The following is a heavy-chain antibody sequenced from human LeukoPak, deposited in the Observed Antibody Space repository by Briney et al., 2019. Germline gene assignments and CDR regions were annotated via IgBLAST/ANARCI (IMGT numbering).Heavy chain of an antibody. Sequence: SETLSLTWTVSGGSISGYDWSWIRQPPGKGLEWIGYIYYSGSTNYNPSLKSRVTISVDTSKNQFSLKLTSVTAADTAVYYCARRFVGYDSSWGASHIWGQGTMVTVSS. CDR1: GGSISGYD. V-gene: IGHV4-59*08. CDR3: ARRFVGYDSSWGASHI. D-gene: IGHD6-13*01. CDR2: IYYSGST. J-gene: IGHJ3*02.